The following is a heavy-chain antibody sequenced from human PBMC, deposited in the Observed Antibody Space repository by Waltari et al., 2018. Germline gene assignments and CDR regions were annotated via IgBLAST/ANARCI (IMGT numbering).Heavy chain of an antibody. CDR3: AREDFWVGYYPMDV. V-gene: IGHV4-4*07. J-gene: IGHJ6*03. CDR1: ASSISRYY. Sequence: QAQLQDTSPGLVSPSVRLSRTCPASASSISRYYSTWIRPPPRKGLEWIERIYTSGSTTYNPSLKSRVTMSVDTSKNQFSLKLSSVTAADTAGYYCAREDFWVGYYPMDVWGKGTTVTVSS. D-gene: IGHD3-3*01. CDR2: IYTSGST.